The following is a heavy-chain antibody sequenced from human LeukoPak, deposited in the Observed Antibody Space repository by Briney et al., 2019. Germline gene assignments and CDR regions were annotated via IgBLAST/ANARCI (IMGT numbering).Heavy chain of an antibody. D-gene: IGHD6-13*01. CDR1: GFTFSDYC. Sequence: GGSLRLSCAASGFTFSDYCMSWIRQAPGKGLEWVSYISSSSSYTNYADSVKGRFTISRDNTKNSLYLQMNSLRAEDTAVYYCARVAAAGIGAFDIWGQGTMVTVSS. J-gene: IGHJ3*02. V-gene: IGHV3-11*06. CDR2: ISSSSSYT. CDR3: ARVAAAGIGAFDI.